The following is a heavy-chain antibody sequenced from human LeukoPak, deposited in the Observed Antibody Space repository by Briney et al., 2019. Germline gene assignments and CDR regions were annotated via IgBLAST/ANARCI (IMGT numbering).Heavy chain of an antibody. Sequence: GGSLRLSCAASGFTFSNYGMHWVRQAPGKGLEWVALISYDGSNKYYADSVRGRFTISRDNSKNTLYLQMTSLRPEDTAVYYCVKSPSDGLDVWGQGATVIVS. V-gene: IGHV3-30*18. CDR1: GFTFSNYG. CDR2: ISYDGSNK. J-gene: IGHJ6*02. CDR3: VKSPSDGLDV.